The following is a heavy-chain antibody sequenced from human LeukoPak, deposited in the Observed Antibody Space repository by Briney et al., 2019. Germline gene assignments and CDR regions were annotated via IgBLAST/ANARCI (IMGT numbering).Heavy chain of an antibody. CDR3: ASGTWVLYYFDY. J-gene: IGHJ4*02. D-gene: IGHD3-10*01. V-gene: IGHV1-69*01. Sequence: GASVKVSCKASGGTFSSYAISWVRQAPGQGLEWMGGIIPIFGTANYAQKFQGRVTITADESTSTAYMELSSLRFEDTAVYYCASGTWVLYYFDYWGQGTLVTVSS. CDR2: IIPIFGTA. CDR1: GGTFSSYA.